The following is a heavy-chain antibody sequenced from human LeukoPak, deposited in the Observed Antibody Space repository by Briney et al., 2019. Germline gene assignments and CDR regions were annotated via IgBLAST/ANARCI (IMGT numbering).Heavy chain of an antibody. J-gene: IGHJ3*02. CDR1: GFTFTRYD. CDR3: ARDHGGSGSLRVAFDI. CDR2: IIPIFGTA. Sequence: SVKVSCKASGFTFTRYDINWVRQAPGQGLEWMGGIIPIFGTANYAQKFQGRVTITADESTSTAYMELSSLRSEDTAVYYCARDHGGSGSLRVAFDIWGQGTMVTVSS. D-gene: IGHD3-22*01. V-gene: IGHV1-69*13.